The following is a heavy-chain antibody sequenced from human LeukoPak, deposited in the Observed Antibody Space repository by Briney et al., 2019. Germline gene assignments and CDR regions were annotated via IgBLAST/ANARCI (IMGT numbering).Heavy chain of an antibody. D-gene: IGHD1-20*01. CDR3: ARRRYNWNAIDY. V-gene: IGHV3-33*01. Sequence: GRSLRLSCAASGFTFSSYGMHWVRQAPGKGLEWVAVIWYDGSNKYYADSVKGRITISRDNSKNTLYLQMNSLRAEDTAVYYCARRRYNWNAIDYWGQGTLVTVSS. CDR1: GFTFSSYG. CDR2: IWYDGSNK. J-gene: IGHJ4*02.